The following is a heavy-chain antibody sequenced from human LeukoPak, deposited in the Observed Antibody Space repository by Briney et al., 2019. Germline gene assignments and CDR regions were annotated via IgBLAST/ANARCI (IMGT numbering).Heavy chain of an antibody. J-gene: IGHJ4*02. CDR2: IYYSGST. D-gene: IGHD4-23*01. CDR1: GGSISSSSYY. Sequence: SETLSLTCTVSGGSISSSSYYWGWIRQPPGKGLEWIGSIYYSGSTYYNPSLKSRVTISVDTSKNQFSLKLSSVTAADTAVYYCARAPNMVVTPVEFDYWGQGTLVTVSS. CDR3: ARAPNMVVTPVEFDY. V-gene: IGHV4-39*07.